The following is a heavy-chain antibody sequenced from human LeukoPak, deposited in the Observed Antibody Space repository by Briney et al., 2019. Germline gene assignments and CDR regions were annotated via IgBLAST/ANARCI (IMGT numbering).Heavy chain of an antibody. CDR3: AREGITFGGVIDY. J-gene: IGHJ4*02. V-gene: IGHV3-33*01. D-gene: IGHD3-16*02. CDR1: GFTFSSYG. Sequence: PGRSLRLSCAASGFTFSSYGMHWVRQAPGKGLEWVAVIWYDGSNKYYADSVKGRFTISRDNSKNTLYLQMNSLRAEDTAAYYCAREGITFGGVIDYWGQGTLVTVSS. CDR2: IWYDGSNK.